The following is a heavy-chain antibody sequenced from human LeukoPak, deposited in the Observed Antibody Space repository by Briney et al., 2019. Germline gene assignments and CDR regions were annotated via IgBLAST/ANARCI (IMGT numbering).Heavy chain of an antibody. CDR2: IKQDGSEK. D-gene: IGHD3-16*01. Sequence: PGRSLRLSCAASGFTFSSYAMSWVRQAPGKGLEWVANIKQDGSEKYYVDSVKGRFTIYRDNAKNSLYLQMNSLRAEDTAVYYCARAKGPLRWGQGTLVTVSS. J-gene: IGHJ4*02. V-gene: IGHV3-7*01. CDR3: ARAKGPLR. CDR1: GFTFSSYA.